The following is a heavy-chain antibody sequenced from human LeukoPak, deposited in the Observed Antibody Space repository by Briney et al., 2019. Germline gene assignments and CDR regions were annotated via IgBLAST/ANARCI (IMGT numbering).Heavy chain of an antibody. CDR1: GGSISSYY. J-gene: IGHJ4*02. V-gene: IGHV4-59*01. CDR3: ARGQNYYGSGSPFFDY. Sequence: SETLSLTCTVSGGSISSYYWSWIRQPPGKGLEWIGYIYYSGSTNYNPSPKSRVTISVDTSKNQYSLKLSSVTAADTAVYYCARGQNYYGSGSPFFDYWGQGTLVTVSS. CDR2: IYYSGST. D-gene: IGHD3-10*01.